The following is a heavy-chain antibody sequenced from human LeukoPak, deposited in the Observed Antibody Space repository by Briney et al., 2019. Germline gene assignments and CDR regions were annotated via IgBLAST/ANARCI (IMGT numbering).Heavy chain of an antibody. J-gene: IGHJ1*01. CDR2: IYPGDFDT. D-gene: IGHD4-23*01. CDR3: ARSHDYVGKGFQH. V-gene: IGHV5-51*01. Sequence: HGESLKISCKGSGYSFTSYWIGWVRQMPGKGLEWMGIIYPGDFDTRYSPSFQGQVAISADKSISTAYLQWSSLKASDTAMYYCARSHDYVGKGFQHWGQGTLVTVSS. CDR1: GYSFTSYW.